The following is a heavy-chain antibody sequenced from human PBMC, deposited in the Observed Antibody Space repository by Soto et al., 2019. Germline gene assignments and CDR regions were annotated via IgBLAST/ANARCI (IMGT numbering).Heavy chain of an antibody. CDR3: ARWVGATSFDY. J-gene: IGHJ4*02. CDR1: GGSISSGGYY. D-gene: IGHD1-26*01. V-gene: IGHV4-31*03. CDR2: IYYSGST. Sequence: QVQLQESGPGLVKPSQTLSLTCTVSGGSISSGGYYWSWIRQHPGKGLEWIGYIYYSGSTYYTPSLKSRVTISVDTSKNPFSLKLSSVAAADTGVYYCARWVGATSFDYWGQGTLVTVSS.